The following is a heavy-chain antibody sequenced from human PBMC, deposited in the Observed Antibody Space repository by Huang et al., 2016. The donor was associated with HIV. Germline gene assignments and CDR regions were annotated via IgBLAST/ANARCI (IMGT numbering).Heavy chain of an antibody. CDR1: GFTFSSYG. D-gene: IGHD6-13*01. J-gene: IGHJ4*02. Sequence: QVQLVESGGGVVQPGRSLRLSCAASGFTFSSYGMHWVRQAPGKGLEWVAVISYYGSSKYYADSGKGRFTISRDNSKNTLYLQMNSLRTEDTAVYYCAKDFQAAAGGNTFDYWGQGTLVTVSS. CDR3: AKDFQAAAGGNTFDY. CDR2: ISYYGSSK. V-gene: IGHV3-30*18.